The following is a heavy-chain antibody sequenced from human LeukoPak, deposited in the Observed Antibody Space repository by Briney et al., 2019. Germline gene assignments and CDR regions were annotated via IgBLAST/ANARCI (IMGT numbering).Heavy chain of an antibody. D-gene: IGHD6-19*01. J-gene: IGHJ4*02. V-gene: IGHV3-30*04. Sequence: PGGSLRLSCAASGFTFSSYAMHWVRQAPGKGLEWVAVISYDGSNKYYADSVKGRFTISRDNSKNTLYLQMNSLRAEDTAVYYCAKAGRYSSGWYDYWGQGTLVTVSS. CDR2: ISYDGSNK. CDR1: GFTFSSYA. CDR3: AKAGRYSSGWYDY.